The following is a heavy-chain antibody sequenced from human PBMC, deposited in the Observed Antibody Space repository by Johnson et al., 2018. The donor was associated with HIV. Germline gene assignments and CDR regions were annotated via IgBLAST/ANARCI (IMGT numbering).Heavy chain of an antibody. V-gene: IGHV3-7*01. Sequence: VQLVESGGGVVQPGRSLRLSCAASGFTFSNFALHWVRQAPGKGLQWVANIQQDGSETYYVTSVTGRFTISSYNDKNSLYLQMHSLRAEDTAVYYCARDRTSRQGGAFDIWGQGTMVTVSS. CDR2: IQQDGSET. J-gene: IGHJ3*02. CDR3: ARDRTSRQGGAFDI. CDR1: GFTFSNFA.